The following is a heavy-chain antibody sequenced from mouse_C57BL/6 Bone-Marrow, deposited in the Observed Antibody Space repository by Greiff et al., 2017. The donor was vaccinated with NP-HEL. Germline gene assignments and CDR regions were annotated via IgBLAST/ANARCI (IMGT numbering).Heavy chain of an antibody. CDR2: ISYDGSN. CDR1: GYSITSGYY. V-gene: IGHV3-6*01. CDR3: ARDRTGLYYFDY. D-gene: IGHD3-1*01. J-gene: IGHJ2*01. Sequence: EVQLQQSGPGLVKPSQSLSLTCSVTGYSITSGYYWNWIRQFPGNKLEWMGYISYDGSNNYNPSLKNRISITRDTSKNQFFLKLNSVTTEDTATYYCARDRTGLYYFDYWGQGTTLTVSS.